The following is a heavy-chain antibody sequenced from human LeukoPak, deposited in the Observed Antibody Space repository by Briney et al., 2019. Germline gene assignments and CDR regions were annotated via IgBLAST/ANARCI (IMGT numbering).Heavy chain of an antibody. J-gene: IGHJ4*02. D-gene: IGHD2-21*02. CDR3: ASGSVVTALDQ. V-gene: IGHV4-59*01. CDR1: GGSITTYY. Sequence: PSETLSLTCAVSGGSITTYYWTWIRQPPGQALEWIGYIYYTGNTKYSPSLESRVTMSIDTSKNEFSLTIYSVNAADTAVYFCASGSVVTALDQWGQGTLVTVSS. CDR2: IYYTGNT.